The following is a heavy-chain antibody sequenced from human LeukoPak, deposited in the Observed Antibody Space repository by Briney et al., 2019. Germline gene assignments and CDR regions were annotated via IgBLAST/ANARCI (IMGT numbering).Heavy chain of an antibody. D-gene: IGHD5-18*01. J-gene: IGHJ4*02. CDR1: AFTFSNHA. Sequence: PGGSLRLSCAASAFTFSNHAMSWVRQAPGKGLEWVSAISGSGGSTYYADSVKGRFTISRDNSKNTLYLQMNSLRAEDTAVYYCAKDQWEDIAMVASDYWGQGTLVTVSS. V-gene: IGHV3-23*01. CDR2: ISGSGGST. CDR3: AKDQWEDIAMVASDY.